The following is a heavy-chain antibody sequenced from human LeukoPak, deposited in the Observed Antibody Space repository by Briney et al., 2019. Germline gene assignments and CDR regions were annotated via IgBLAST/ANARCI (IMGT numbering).Heavy chain of an antibody. CDR1: GFTFSDYY. D-gene: IGHD6-19*01. V-gene: IGHV3-11*03. J-gene: IGHJ4*02. CDR3: ARFSSGWYYFDY. CDR2: ISSRSSHT. Sequence: GGSLRLSCAASGFTFSDYYMSWIRQALGKGLEWVSYISSRSSHTNYADSVKGRFTISRDNAKNSLYLQMNSLRAEDTAVYYCARFSSGWYYFDYWGQGTLSPSPQ.